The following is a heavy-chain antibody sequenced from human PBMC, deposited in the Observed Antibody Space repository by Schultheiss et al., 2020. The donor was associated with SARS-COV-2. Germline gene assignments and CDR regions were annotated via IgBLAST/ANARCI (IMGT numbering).Heavy chain of an antibody. Sequence: GSLRLSCAVSGGSISSSNWWSWVRQPPGKGLEWIGEINHSGSTNYNPSLKSRVTISAYTSKNQFSLKLNSVTAADTAVYYCAIVVVPATIGVAFDIWGQGTMVTVSS. CDR1: GGSISSSNW. D-gene: IGHD2-2*01. J-gene: IGHJ3*02. CDR3: AIVVVPATIGVAFDI. V-gene: IGHV4-4*02. CDR2: INHSGST.